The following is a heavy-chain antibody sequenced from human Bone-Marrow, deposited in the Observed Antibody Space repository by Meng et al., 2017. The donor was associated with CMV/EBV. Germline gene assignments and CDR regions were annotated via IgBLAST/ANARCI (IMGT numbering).Heavy chain of an antibody. CDR1: GFTFSNYA. J-gene: IGHJ3*02. CDR3: ARDGI. Sequence: GESLKISCAASGFTFSNYAIHWVRQAPGKGLEWVAVISYDGSNKYYADSVKGRFTISRDNSKNTLYLQMNSLRVEDTAVYSCARDGIWGQGTMVTVSS. CDR2: ISYDGSNK. V-gene: IGHV3-30-3*01.